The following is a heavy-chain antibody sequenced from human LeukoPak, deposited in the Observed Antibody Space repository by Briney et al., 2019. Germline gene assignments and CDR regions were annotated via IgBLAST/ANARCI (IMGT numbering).Heavy chain of an antibody. CDR1: GFIFTDFW. CDR2: ISGDGRAT. J-gene: IGHJ4*02. D-gene: IGHD3-22*01. CDR3: VRGIRDYYGLDY. V-gene: IGHV3-74*01. Sequence: PGGSMRLSCAASGFIFTDFWMHWVRQGPGKELVWVARISGDGRATTYADSVKGRFTISRDNAKNTLYLQMNSLRAEDTAVYYCVRGIRDYYGLDYWGQGTLVTVSS.